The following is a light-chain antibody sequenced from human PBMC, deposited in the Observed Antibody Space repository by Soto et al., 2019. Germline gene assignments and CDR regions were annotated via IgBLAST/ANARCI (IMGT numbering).Light chain of an antibody. V-gene: IGKV3-15*01. CDR3: QQYNSWPLT. J-gene: IGKJ4*01. Sequence: ETVMTQSPASLSVSPGERATLSCRASQSVSSNLAWYQQRPGQAPRILIYGASTRATGIPARFSGSGSGTEFTLTISSLQSEEFAVYYCQQYNSWPLTFGGGTKVEIK. CDR2: GAS. CDR1: QSVSSN.